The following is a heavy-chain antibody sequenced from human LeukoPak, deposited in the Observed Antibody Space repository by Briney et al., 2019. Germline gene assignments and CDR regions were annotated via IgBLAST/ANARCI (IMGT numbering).Heavy chain of an antibody. Sequence: GGSLRLSCTASGFTFSNYAMSWVRQAPGKGLEWVSTISGSDGSTYYADSVKGRFTISRDNSKNTLYLQMNSLRVEDTAIYYCAKGRGYCTGGFCYSDYWGQGTLVTVSS. V-gene: IGHV3-23*01. D-gene: IGHD2-8*02. CDR3: AKGRGYCTGGFCYSDY. CDR2: ISGSDGST. J-gene: IGHJ4*02. CDR1: GFTFSNYA.